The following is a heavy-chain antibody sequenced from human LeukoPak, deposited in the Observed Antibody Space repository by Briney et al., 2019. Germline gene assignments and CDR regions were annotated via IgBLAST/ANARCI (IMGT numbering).Heavy chain of an antibody. D-gene: IGHD3-10*01. Sequence: PGGSLRLSCAASGFTFSSYAMHWVRQVPGKGLEWVAVISYDGSNKYYADSVKGRFTISRDNSKNTLYLQMNSLRAEDTAVYYCARTHYYGSGSFFSPLKNWGQGTLVTVSS. CDR1: GFTFSSYA. J-gene: IGHJ4*02. V-gene: IGHV3-30-3*01. CDR2: ISYDGSNK. CDR3: ARTHYYGSGSFFSPLKN.